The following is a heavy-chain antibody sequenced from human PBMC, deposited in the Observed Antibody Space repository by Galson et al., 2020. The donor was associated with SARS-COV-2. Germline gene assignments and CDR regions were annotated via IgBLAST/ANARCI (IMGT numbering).Heavy chain of an antibody. V-gene: IGHV4-61*01. CDR1: GVSVRTDNFY. CDR2: VHYSGST. CDR3: ARFFKGDYDRWFDP. J-gene: IGHJ5*02. D-gene: IGHD4-17*01. Sequence: SETLSLTCSVTGVSVRTDNFYWTWIRQSPGKGLEWIGDVHYSGSTNYNPSLRSRLTISVDTSKRQFSLRLRSVTAADAAVYFCARFFKGDYDRWFDPWGQGTLVTVSS.